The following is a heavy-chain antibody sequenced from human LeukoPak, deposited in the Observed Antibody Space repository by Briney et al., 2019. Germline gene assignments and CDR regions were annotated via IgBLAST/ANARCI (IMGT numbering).Heavy chain of an antibody. D-gene: IGHD2-15*01. J-gene: IGHJ4*02. CDR1: GGSVSSGVYY. Sequence: SETLSLTCTVSGGSVSSGVYYWSWIRQPAGKGLECIGLIYTSGSTLIDTSGSTHYNPSLNSRVTISVDTSKNQFSLELTSVTATDTAVDYCARLTKGYCSGGSCYSGPRFDYWGQGTLVTVSS. V-gene: IGHV4-61*02. CDR2: IYTSGSTLIDTSGST. CDR3: ARLTKGYCSGGSCYSGPRFDY.